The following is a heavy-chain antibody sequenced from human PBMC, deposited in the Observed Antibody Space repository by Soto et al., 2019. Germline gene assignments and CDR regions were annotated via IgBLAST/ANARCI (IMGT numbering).Heavy chain of an antibody. D-gene: IGHD6-6*01. CDR3: ARTISSSSWTYYYYYMDV. Sequence: SETLSLTCAVYGGSFSGYYWSWIRQPPGKGPEWIGEINHSGSTNYNPSLKSRVTISVDTSKNQFSLKLSSVTAADTAVYYCARTISSSSWTYYYYYMDVWGKGTTVTVSS. CDR2: INHSGST. V-gene: IGHV4-34*01. J-gene: IGHJ6*03. CDR1: GGSFSGYY.